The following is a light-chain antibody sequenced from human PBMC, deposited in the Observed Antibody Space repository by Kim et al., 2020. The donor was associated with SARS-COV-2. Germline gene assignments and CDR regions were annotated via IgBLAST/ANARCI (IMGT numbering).Light chain of an antibody. CDR1: NIGSKS. CDR2: YDS. CDR3: QVWDSSSEV. Sequence: YELTQPPSVSVAPGKTARITCGGNNIGSKSVHWYQQKPGQAPVLVIYYDSDRPSGIPERFSGSNSGNTATLTISRVEAGDEADYYCQVWDSSSEVFGGGTQLTVL. V-gene: IGLV3-21*04. J-gene: IGLJ3*02.